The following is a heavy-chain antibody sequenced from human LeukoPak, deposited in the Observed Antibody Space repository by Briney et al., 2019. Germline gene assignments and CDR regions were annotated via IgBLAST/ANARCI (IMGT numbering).Heavy chain of an antibody. CDR3: ASHYDIDY. Sequence: GGSLRLSCAASGLTFSTYTMNCVRQAPGKGLEGVSSLSSWSSYIYYEDSMKGRFPVSRDNAKNSLYLQMNSLKAEDTAVYFCASHYDIDYWGQGTLVTVSS. D-gene: IGHD3-9*01. CDR2: LSSWSSYI. CDR1: GLTFSTYT. V-gene: IGHV3-21*06. J-gene: IGHJ4*02.